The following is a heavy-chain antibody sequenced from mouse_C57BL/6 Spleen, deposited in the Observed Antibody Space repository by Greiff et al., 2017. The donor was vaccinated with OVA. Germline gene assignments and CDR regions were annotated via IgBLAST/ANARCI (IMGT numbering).Heavy chain of an antibody. CDR3: AKGYYGYDVGYFDV. Sequence: EVQLQQSGPVLVKPGASVKMSCKASGSTFTDYYMNWVKQSHGKSLEWIGVINPYNGGTSYNQKFKGKATLTVDQSSSTAYMELHSLTSEDSAVYDCAKGYYGYDVGYFDVWGTGTTVTVSS. V-gene: IGHV1-19*01. CDR1: GSTFTDYY. J-gene: IGHJ1*03. CDR2: INPYNGGT. D-gene: IGHD2-2*01.